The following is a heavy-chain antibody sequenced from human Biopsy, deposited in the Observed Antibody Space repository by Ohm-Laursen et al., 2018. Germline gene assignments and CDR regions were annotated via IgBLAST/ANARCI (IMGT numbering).Heavy chain of an antibody. D-gene: IGHD3-22*01. V-gene: IGHV4-31*01. J-gene: IGHJ5*02. CDR2: IFNSANT. CDR1: GGSTSSGGSY. Sequence: LSLTCTASGGSTSSGGSYWSWIRQRPGKGLEWIGYIFNSANTYYNPSLKNLITISGDTSKNQFSLKLNSVTAADTAMYYCARGDYFDSNGYFWFDPWGQGTLVTVSS. CDR3: ARGDYFDSNGYFWFDP.